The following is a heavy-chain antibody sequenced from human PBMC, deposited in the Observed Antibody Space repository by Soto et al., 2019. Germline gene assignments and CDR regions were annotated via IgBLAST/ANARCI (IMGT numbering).Heavy chain of an antibody. CDR1: GFTFSSYG. CDR2: ISYDGSKE. J-gene: IGHJ6*02. CDR3: ARDFTVGATYSGPYYYAMDV. V-gene: IGHV3-33*05. D-gene: IGHD1-26*01. Sequence: GGSLRLSCAASGFTFSSYGMHWVRRAPGKGLEWVALISYDGSKEYYADSVRGQFTISRDNSKNTLYLQMNFLRVEDTAVYYCARDFTVGATYSGPYYYAMDVWGQGTTVTVSS.